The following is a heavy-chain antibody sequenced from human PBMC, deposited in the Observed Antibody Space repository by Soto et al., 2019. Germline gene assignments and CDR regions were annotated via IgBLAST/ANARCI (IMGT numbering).Heavy chain of an antibody. D-gene: IGHD6-19*01. CDR3: AKPIYGSGWPPL. Sequence: EVQLLESGGGLVQPGGSLRLSCAASGFTFSSYAMSWVRQAPGKGLEWVSAISGSGGSTYYADSVKGRFTISRDNSKTMLYLQMNSLRAEDTAVYYCAKPIYGSGWPPLWGQGTMVTVSS. CDR1: GFTFSSYA. J-gene: IGHJ3*01. V-gene: IGHV3-23*01. CDR2: ISGSGGST.